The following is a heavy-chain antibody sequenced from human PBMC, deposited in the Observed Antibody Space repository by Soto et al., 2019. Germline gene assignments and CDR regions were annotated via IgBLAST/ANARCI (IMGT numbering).Heavy chain of an antibody. J-gene: IGHJ4*02. CDR2: IYYSGST. D-gene: IGHD6-19*01. CDR1: GCSISSSSYY. CDR3: ARSFGWYAVDS. V-gene: IGHV4-39*07. Sequence: SETLSLTCTFSGCSISSSSYYWGWIRQPPGKGLEWIGSIYYSGSTYYNPSLKSRVTILLDKSKNQFSLSLSFMTAADTATYYCARSFGWYAVDSWGQGILVTVSS.